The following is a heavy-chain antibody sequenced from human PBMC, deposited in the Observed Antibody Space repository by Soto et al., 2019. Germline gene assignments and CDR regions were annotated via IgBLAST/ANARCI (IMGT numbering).Heavy chain of an antibody. CDR3: ARDWAQYSSGWCYYYGMDV. V-gene: IGHV4-4*02. CDR1: GGSISSSNW. CDR2: IYHSGST. Sequence: SETLSLTCAVSGGSISSSNWWSWVRQPPGKGLEWIGEIYHSGSTNYNPSLKSRVTISVDKSKNQFSLKLSSVTAADTAVYYCARDWAQYSSGWCYYYGMDVWGQGTTVTVSS. D-gene: IGHD6-19*01. J-gene: IGHJ6*02.